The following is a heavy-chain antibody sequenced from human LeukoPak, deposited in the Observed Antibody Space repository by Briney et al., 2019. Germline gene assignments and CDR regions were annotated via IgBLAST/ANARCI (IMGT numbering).Heavy chain of an antibody. J-gene: IGHJ4*02. CDR1: GGSISSYY. D-gene: IGHD2-21*02. CDR3: AGPGDSDFDY. CDR2: IYYSGST. V-gene: IGHV4-59*01. Sequence: LETLSLTRTVSGGSISSYYWSWIRQPPGKGLEWIGYIYYSGSTNYNPSLKSRVTISVDTSKNQFSLKLSSVTAADTAVYYCAGPGDSDFDYWGQGTLVTVSS.